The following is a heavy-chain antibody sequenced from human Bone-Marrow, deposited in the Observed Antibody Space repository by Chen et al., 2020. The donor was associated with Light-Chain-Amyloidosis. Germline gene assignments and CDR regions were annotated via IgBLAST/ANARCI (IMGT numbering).Heavy chain of an antibody. V-gene: IGHV1-18*01. J-gene: IGHJ5*02. CDR1: GYTFTSYG. CDR3: AKTPRTDYDIVANWFDP. CDR2: ISAYNGNT. Sequence: QVQLVQSGAEVKKHGASVKVSCKASGYTFTSYGISWVRPAPGQGLELMGGISAYNGNTNYAQKLQGRVTMTTDTSTSTAYMELRSLRSDDTAVYYCAKTPRTDYDIVANWFDPWGQGTLVTVSS. D-gene: IGHD3-9*01.